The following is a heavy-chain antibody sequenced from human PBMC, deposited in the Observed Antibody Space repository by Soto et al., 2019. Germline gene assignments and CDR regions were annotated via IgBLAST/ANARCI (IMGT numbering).Heavy chain of an antibody. CDR2: IIPIFGTA. CDR3: ARDLRFRGFYGMDV. V-gene: IGHV1-69*13. Sequence: SVKVSCKASGGTFSSYAISWVRQAPGQGLEWMGGIIPIFGTANYAQKFQGRVTITADESTSTAYMELSSLRSEDTAVYYWARDLRFRGFYGMDVWGQGTTVTVSS. D-gene: IGHD3-10*01. CDR1: GGTFSSYA. J-gene: IGHJ6*02.